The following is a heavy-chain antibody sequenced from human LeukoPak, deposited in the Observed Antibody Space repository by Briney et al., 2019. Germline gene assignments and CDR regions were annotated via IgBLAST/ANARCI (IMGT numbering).Heavy chain of an antibody. CDR1: GFSFDDYA. D-gene: IGHD1-26*01. CDR3: AKYSGSQWDI. CDR2: ISWNSGRI. V-gene: IGHV3-9*01. Sequence: GGSLRLSCAASGFSFDDYAFHWVRQAPGKGLEFVSGISWNSGRIAYVDSVKGRFTISRDNAKNSLYLQMNSLRAEDTAVYYCAKYSGSQWDIWGQGTMVTVSS. J-gene: IGHJ3*02.